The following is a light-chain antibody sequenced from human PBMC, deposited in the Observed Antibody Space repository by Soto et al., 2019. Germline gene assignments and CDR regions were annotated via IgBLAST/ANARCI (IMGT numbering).Light chain of an antibody. V-gene: IGKV3-15*01. CDR3: QLCNNWSLM. Sequence: EIVMTQSPATLSVSPGERATLSCRASQSVSSNLAWYQQKPGQAPRLLIYGASTRATGIPARFSGSGSGTQCTLSISSRRSEDFSVYYCQLCNNWSLMFGRGT. J-gene: IGKJ1*01. CDR2: GAS. CDR1: QSVSSN.